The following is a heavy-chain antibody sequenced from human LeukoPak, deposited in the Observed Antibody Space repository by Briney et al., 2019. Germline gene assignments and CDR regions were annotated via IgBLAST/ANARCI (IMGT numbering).Heavy chain of an antibody. CDR2: IYYSGST. CDR3: AVGGPVDY. D-gene: IGHD3-10*01. CDR1: GGSISSYY. V-gene: IGHV4-59*01. J-gene: IGHJ4*02. Sequence: SETLSLTCTVSGGSISSYYRSWIRQPPGKGLEWMGYIYYSGSTNYNPSLKSRVTISVDTSKNKFSLKLSSVTAADAAVYYCAVGGPVDYWGQGTLVTVSS.